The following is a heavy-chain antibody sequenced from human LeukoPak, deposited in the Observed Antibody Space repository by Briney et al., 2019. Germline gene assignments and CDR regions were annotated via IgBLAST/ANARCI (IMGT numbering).Heavy chain of an antibody. J-gene: IGHJ4*02. V-gene: IGHV3-66*01. CDR3: ARETGSGWYYFDC. CDR1: GFTVSSNY. CDR2: IYSGGST. Sequence: GGSLRLSCAASGFTVSSNYMSWVRQAPGKGLEWVSVIYSGGSTYYADSVKGRFTISRDNSKNTLYLQMNSLRAEDTAVYYCARETGSGWYYFDCWGQGTLVTVSS. D-gene: IGHD6-19*01.